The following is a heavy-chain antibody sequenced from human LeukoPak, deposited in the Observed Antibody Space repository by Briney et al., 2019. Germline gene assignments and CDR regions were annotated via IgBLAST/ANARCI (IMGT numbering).Heavy chain of an antibody. J-gene: IGHJ6*03. Sequence: TGGSLRLSCAASGFTVSSNYMSWVRQAPGKGLEWVSVIYSGGSTYYADSVKGRFTISRDNSKNTLYLQMNSLRAEDTAVYYCARGYSSTIYYYYYMDVWGKGATVTVSS. CDR1: GFTVSSNY. D-gene: IGHD6-13*01. V-gene: IGHV3-53*01. CDR2: IYSGGST. CDR3: ARGYSSTIYYYYYMDV.